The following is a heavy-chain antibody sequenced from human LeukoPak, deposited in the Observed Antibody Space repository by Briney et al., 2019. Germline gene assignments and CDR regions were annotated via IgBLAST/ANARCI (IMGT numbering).Heavy chain of an antibody. CDR3: ARASHGDLKN. D-gene: IGHD4-17*01. V-gene: IGHV1-2*02. CDR2: INPNSGGT. Sequence: ASVKVSCKASGYTFTSYDINWVRQAPGQGLEWMGWINPNSGGTNYAQKFQGRVTMTRDTSISTAYMELSRLRSDDTAVYYCARASHGDLKNWGQGTLVTVSS. J-gene: IGHJ4*02. CDR1: GYTFTSYD.